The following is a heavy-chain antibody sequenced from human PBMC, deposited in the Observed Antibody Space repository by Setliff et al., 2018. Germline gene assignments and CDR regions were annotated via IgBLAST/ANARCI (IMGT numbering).Heavy chain of an antibody. CDR2: ISSSSSYI. J-gene: IGHJ4*02. Sequence: GGSLRLSCEGSGFIFGSYAMGWVRQAPGKGLEWVSSISSSSSYIYYADSVKGRFTISRDNAKNSLYLQMNSLRAEDTAVYYCARSPKLQIIAGGGPPYDYFDYWGQGTLVTVSS. CDR3: ARSPKLQIIAGGGPPYDYFDY. D-gene: IGHD1-26*01. V-gene: IGHV3-21*01. CDR1: GFIFGSYA.